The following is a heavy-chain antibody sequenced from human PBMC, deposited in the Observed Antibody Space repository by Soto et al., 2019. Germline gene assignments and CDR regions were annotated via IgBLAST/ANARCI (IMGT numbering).Heavy chain of an antibody. J-gene: IGHJ4*02. V-gene: IGHV3-23*01. D-gene: IGHD1-1*01. CDR1: VFTFSNYA. CDR2: ISSSGDSP. Sequence: EVQLLESGGGLVQPGGSLRLSCAASVFTFSNYAMSWVRQAPGKGLEWVSAISSSGDSPYYADSVKGRFTVSRDNSKNTLYLQMNSLRVEDTARYYGARNTIPQPHYWGQSPLVTVSS. CDR3: ARNTIPQPHY.